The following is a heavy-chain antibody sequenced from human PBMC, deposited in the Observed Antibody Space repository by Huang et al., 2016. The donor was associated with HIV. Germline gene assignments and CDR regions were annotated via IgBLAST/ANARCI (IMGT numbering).Heavy chain of an antibody. V-gene: IGHV2-5*02. Sequence: QITLKESGPTLVKPTQTLTLTCTFSGFSLSTYGVGVGWIRQPPGKALEWLALIYWDDDKRYSPSLRRRLTISTDTSKTQVVLTMTNLDPVDTATYYCAHSKVGTSSFDYWGQGILVIVSS. J-gene: IGHJ4*02. CDR1: GFSLSTYGVG. D-gene: IGHD1-26*01. CDR3: AHSKVGTSSFDY. CDR2: IYWDDDK.